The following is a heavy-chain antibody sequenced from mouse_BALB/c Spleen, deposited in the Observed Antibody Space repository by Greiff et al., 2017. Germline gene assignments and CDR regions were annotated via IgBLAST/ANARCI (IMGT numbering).Heavy chain of an antibody. J-gene: IGHJ4*01. Sequence: VQLKESGPGLVKPSQSLSLTCTVTGYSITSDYAWNWIRQFPGNKLEWMGYISYSGSTSYNPSLKSRISITRDTSKNQFFLQLNSVTTEDTATYYCAREGYDYDESYAMDYWGQGTSVTVSS. D-gene: IGHD2-4*01. CDR3: AREGYDYDESYAMDY. CDR2: ISYSGST. V-gene: IGHV3-2*02. CDR1: GYSITSDYA.